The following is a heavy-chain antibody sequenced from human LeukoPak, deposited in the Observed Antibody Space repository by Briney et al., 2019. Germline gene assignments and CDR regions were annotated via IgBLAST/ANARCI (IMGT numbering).Heavy chain of an antibody. CDR1: GYSISSGYY. V-gene: IGHV4-38-2*02. CDR3: ARDPYGLLRFLEWFGEFDY. Sequence: KPSETLSLTCTVSGYSISSGYYWGWIRQPPGKGLEWIGSIYHSGSTYYNPSLKSRVTISVDTSKNQFSLKLSSVTAADTAVYYCARDPYGLLRFLEWFGEFDYWGQGTLVTVSS. CDR2: IYHSGST. J-gene: IGHJ4*02. D-gene: IGHD3-3*01.